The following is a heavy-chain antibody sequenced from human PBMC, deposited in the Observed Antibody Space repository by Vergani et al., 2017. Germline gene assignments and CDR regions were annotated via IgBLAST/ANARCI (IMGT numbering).Heavy chain of an antibody. CDR1: GFTFGYYA. V-gene: IGHV3-49*03. CDR2: IRSKAYGQAT. D-gene: IGHD3-10*01. CDR3: VRDQLTMLRGSDALDI. J-gene: IGHJ3*02. Sequence: EVQLVESGGDLVQPGRSLRLSCTASGFTFGYYAMDWFRQAPGQGLEWVGGIRSKAYGQATIYAASVKGRFTISRDDSKSIAYLQLNNLQTEDTAMYYCVRDQLTMLRGSDALDILGQGTMVTVSS.